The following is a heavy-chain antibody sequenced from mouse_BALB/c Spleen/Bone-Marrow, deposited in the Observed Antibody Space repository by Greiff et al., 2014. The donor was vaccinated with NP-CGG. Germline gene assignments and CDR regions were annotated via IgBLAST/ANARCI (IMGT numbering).Heavy chain of an antibody. CDR3: TREGLRRGVAY. V-gene: IGHV6-6*02. J-gene: IGHJ3*01. Sequence: EVKLVESGGGLVQPGGSMKLSCVASGFTFSNYWMNWVRQSPEKGLEWVAEIRLKSNNYATHYAESVKGRFTISRDDSKSSVYLQMNNLRAEDTGIYYCTREGLRRGVAYWGQGTLVTVSA. D-gene: IGHD2-2*01. CDR1: GFTFSNYW. CDR2: IRLKSNNYAT.